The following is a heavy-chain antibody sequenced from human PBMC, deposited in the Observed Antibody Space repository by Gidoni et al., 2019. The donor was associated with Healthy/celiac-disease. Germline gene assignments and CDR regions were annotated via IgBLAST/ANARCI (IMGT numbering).Heavy chain of an antibody. CDR3: ARIDVAAAGTEGVDY. Sequence: QLQLQASGPGLVKPSETLSLTCTVSGCSISSSSYYWGWIRQPPGKGLEWIGSIYYSGSTYYNPSLKSRVTISVDTSKNQFSLKLSSVTAADTAVYYCARIDVAAAGTEGVDYWGQGTLVTVSS. CDR2: IYYSGST. V-gene: IGHV4-39*01. D-gene: IGHD6-13*01. J-gene: IGHJ4*02. CDR1: GCSISSSSYY.